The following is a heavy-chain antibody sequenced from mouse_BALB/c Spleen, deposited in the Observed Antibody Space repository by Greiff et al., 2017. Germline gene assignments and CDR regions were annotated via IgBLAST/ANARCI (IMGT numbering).Heavy chain of an antibody. Sequence: EVQLQESGPGLVQPSQSLSLTCTVTGYSITSDYAWNWIRQFPGNKLEWMGYISYSGSTSYNPSLKSRISITRDTSKNQFFLQLNSVTTEDTATYYCATYGSSSWFAYWGQGTLVTVSA. CDR1: GYSITSDYA. V-gene: IGHV3-2*02. CDR3: ATYGSSSWFAY. D-gene: IGHD1-1*01. J-gene: IGHJ3*01. CDR2: ISYSGST.